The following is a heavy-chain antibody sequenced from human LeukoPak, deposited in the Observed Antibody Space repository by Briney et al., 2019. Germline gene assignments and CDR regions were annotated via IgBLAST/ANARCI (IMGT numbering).Heavy chain of an antibody. CDR2: IYTSGST. Sequence: SETLSLTSAVYAGSCSGYYWSWIGQPAGKGLEWIGRIYTSGSTNYNPSLKSRVTMSVDTYKNQFSLKLSSVTAADTAVYYCAREYRDQERGFDYWGQGTLVTASS. CDR1: AGSCSGYY. CDR3: AREYRDQERGFDY. J-gene: IGHJ4*02. D-gene: IGHD1-26*01. V-gene: IGHV4-4*07.